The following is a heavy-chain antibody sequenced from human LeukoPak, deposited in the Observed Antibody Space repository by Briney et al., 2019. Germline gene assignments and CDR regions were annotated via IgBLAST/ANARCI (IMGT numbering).Heavy chain of an antibody. J-gene: IGHJ4*02. V-gene: IGHV1-46*01. CDR3: ARGDEGTGTTD. CDR2: INPSGGST. Sequence: ASVKVSCKASGFTFSSYYMHWVRQAPGQGLEWMGIINPSGGSTGYAQKFQGRVTVTRDTSTSTVYMELSSLRSEDTAVYYCARGDEGTGTTDWGQGTLVTVSS. D-gene: IGHD1-7*01. CDR1: GFTFSSYY.